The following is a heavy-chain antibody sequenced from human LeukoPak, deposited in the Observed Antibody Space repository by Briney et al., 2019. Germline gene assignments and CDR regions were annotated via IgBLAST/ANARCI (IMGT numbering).Heavy chain of an antibody. CDR2: ISAYNGNT. D-gene: IGHD1-7*01. V-gene: IGHV1-18*04. CDR1: GYTFTSYY. CDR3: AKTGVKSGLELHP. J-gene: IGHJ5*02. Sequence: ASVKVSCKASGYTFTSYYMHWVRQAPGQGLEWMGWISAYNGNTNYAQKLQGRVTMTTDTSTSTAYMELRSLRSDDTAVYYCAKTGVKSGLELHPWGQGTLVTVSS.